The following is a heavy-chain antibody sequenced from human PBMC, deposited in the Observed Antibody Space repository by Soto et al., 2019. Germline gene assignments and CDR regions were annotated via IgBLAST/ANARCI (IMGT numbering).Heavy chain of an antibody. D-gene: IGHD3-10*01. J-gene: IGHJ4*02. CDR1: GFTFSNYW. CDR3: AGDRFRGLLGY. Sequence: LRLSCGASGFTFSNYWMHWVRQVPGKGLVWVSFINGAGSDTTYADSVKGRFTISRDNAKNTLYLQMNSLRGDDTAVYYCAGDRFRGLLGYWGQGTLVTVSS. V-gene: IGHV3-74*01. CDR2: INGAGSDT.